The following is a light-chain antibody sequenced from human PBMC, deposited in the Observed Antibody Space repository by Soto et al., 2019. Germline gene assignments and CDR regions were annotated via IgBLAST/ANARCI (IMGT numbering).Light chain of an antibody. CDR3: QVWDSSGDNYV. J-gene: IGLJ1*01. CDR2: DDS. Sequence: SYELTHPPSMSVAPGQTANFAWGGNNNGTKSVQWYQQKSGQAPVLVVYDDSDRPSGIPERFSGANFGNTATLTISNVEAGDEADYYCQVWDSSGDNYVFGTGTKVTVL. CDR1: NNGTKS. V-gene: IGLV3-21*02.